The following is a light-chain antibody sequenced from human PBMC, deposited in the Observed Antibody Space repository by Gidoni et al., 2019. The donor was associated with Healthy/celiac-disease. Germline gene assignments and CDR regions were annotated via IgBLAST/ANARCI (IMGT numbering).Light chain of an antibody. Sequence: SYYLPQPPSVSFSPGQTASITCSGDNLGDKYACWYQQKPGQSPVLVIYQDSKRPSGIPERFSGSNSGNTATLTISGTQAMDEADYYCQAWDSSTGVFGTGTKVTVL. CDR3: QAWDSSTGV. V-gene: IGLV3-1*01. CDR1: NLGDKY. CDR2: QDS. J-gene: IGLJ1*01.